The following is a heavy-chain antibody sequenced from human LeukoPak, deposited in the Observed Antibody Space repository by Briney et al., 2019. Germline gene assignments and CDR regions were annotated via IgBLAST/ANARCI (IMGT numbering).Heavy chain of an antibody. CDR3: SRGGAVAGNNYFDY. CDR1: GFNFSSYG. D-gene: IGHD6-19*01. CDR2: ISDDGSNE. Sequence: GGSLRLSCAASGFNFSSYGMHWVRQAPGKGLEWVAVISDDGSNEYYADSVKGRFTISRDNAKNSLYLQMNSLSAEDTAVYYCSRGGAVAGNNYFDYWGQGDLVTVSS. J-gene: IGHJ4*02. V-gene: IGHV3-30*03.